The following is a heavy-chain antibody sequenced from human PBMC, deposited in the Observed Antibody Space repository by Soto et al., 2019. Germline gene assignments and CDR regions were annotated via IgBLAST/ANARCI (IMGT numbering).Heavy chain of an antibody. Sequence: SETLSLTCAVYGGSFSGYYWSWIRQPPGKGLEWIGEINHSGSTNYNPSLKSRVTISVDTSKNQFSLKLSSVTAADTAVYYCARAQRCSGGSCYSPDYYYYGMDVWGQGTTVTISS. J-gene: IGHJ6*02. CDR1: GGSFSGYY. D-gene: IGHD2-15*01. V-gene: IGHV4-34*01. CDR2: INHSGST. CDR3: ARAQRCSGGSCYSPDYYYYGMDV.